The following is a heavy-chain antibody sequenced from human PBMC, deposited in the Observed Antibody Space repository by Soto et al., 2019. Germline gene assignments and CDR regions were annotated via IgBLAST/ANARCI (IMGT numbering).Heavy chain of an antibody. CDR1: GHTFTNYY. Sequence: QVQLVQSGAEVKKPGASVKVSCKASGHTFTNYYMHWVRQAPGQGLEWMGLINPRDDSIHYAQRFQGRVPVTRDTSTSTVYMELRSLRSDDTAVYYCAREGDGYKYFDQWGQGTLVTVSS. D-gene: IGHD5-12*01. V-gene: IGHV1-46*01. CDR3: AREGDGYKYFDQ. J-gene: IGHJ4*02. CDR2: INPRDDSI.